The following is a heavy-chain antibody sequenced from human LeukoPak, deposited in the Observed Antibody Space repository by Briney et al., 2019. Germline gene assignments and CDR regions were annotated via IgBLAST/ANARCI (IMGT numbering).Heavy chain of an antibody. D-gene: IGHD6-6*01. V-gene: IGHV5-51*01. CDR2: ISPGDSDT. J-gene: IGHJ6*03. CDR3: ARRRYSSSSPYYYYYMDV. Sequence: GESLKISCKGSVYRFASYWIGWVRQMPGKGMEWMGIISPGDSDTRYSPSFQGQVTISADKSINTAYLQWSSLKASDTAMYYCARRRYSSSSPYYYYYMDVWGKGTTVTVSS. CDR1: VYRFASYW.